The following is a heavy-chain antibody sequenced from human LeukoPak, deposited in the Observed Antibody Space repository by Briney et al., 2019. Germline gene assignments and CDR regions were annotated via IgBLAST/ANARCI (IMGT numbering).Heavy chain of an antibody. V-gene: IGHV3-66*01. CDR2: IYGGGST. D-gene: IGHD4-17*01. CDR3: ARGPAYGARSDYLDY. CDR1: GFSVSSNY. J-gene: IGHJ4*02. Sequence: GGSLRLSCAVSGFSVSSNYMSWVRQAPGRGLEWVSLIYGGGSTYYADSVKGRFTISRDNAKNSLYLQMNSLRAEDTAAYYCARGPAYGARSDYLDYWGQGTLVTVSS.